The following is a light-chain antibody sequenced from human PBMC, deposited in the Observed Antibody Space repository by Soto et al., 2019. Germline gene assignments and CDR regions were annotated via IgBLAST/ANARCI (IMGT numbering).Light chain of an antibody. V-gene: IGLV2-8*01. J-gene: IGLJ1*01. CDR2: EVS. CDR1: SSDVGGYNY. Sequence: QSVLTQPPSASGSPGQSVTISCTGTSSDVGGYNYVSWYQQHPGKAPKLMIYEVSKRPSGVPDRFSGSKSGNTASLTVSGLQAEDEADYYCSSFAGNNNCVFGHGTKVTVL. CDR3: SSFAGNNNCV.